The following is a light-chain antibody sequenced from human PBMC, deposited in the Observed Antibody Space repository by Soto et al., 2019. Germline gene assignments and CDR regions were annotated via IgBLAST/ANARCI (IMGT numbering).Light chain of an antibody. CDR3: SAWDDTLNVV. CDR1: SSNIGGNP. CDR2: DNN. V-gene: IGLV1-44*01. J-gene: IGLJ1*01. Sequence: QSVLTQPPSASGTPGQRVTISCSGSSSNIGGNPVNWYQHGLGATPQLLLYDNNQQPAGVPDRFSGSKSGTSASLAIIGLQSDDEAHYYCSAWDDTLNVVFGTGTKVTVL.